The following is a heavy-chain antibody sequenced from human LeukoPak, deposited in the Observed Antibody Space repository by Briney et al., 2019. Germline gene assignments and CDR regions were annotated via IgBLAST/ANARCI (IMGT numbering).Heavy chain of an antibody. D-gene: IGHD5-12*01. CDR1: GGSLSSGGYY. CDR2: IYHSGST. Sequence: SETLSLTCTVSGGSLSSGGYYWSWIRQPPGKGLEWIGYIYHSGSTYYNPSLKSRVTISVDRSKNQFSLKLSSVTAADTAVYYCARIGYASGYDYDYWGQGTLVTVSS. J-gene: IGHJ4*02. CDR3: ARIGYASGYDYDY. V-gene: IGHV4-30-2*01.